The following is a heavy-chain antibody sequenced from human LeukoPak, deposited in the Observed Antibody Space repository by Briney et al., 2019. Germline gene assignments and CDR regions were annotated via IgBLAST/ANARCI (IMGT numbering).Heavy chain of an antibody. CDR1: GFTFSNYA. J-gene: IGHJ6*02. Sequence: GGSLRLSCSASGFTFSNYAMHWVRQAPGKGLEYVSAISSNGGSTYYAESVKGRFTISRDNSKNTLYLQMNSLRAEDTAVYYCARDYYGSGSVWGQGTTVTVSS. D-gene: IGHD3-10*01. V-gene: IGHV3-64*04. CDR3: ARDYYGSGSV. CDR2: ISSNGGST.